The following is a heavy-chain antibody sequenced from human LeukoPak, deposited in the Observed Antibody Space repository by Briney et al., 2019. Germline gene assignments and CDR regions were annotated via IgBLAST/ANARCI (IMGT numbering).Heavy chain of an antibody. J-gene: IGHJ6*03. CDR3: ARYVSGGSTTYYYYTDV. Sequence: PGGSLRLSCAASGFTFSDYEMNWVRQAPGKGLEWVSSISSSSSYIYYADSVKGRFTISRDNAKNSLYLQMNSLRAEDTAVYYCARYVSGGSTTYYYYTDVWGKGTTVTVSS. D-gene: IGHD2-15*01. CDR2: ISSSSSYI. V-gene: IGHV3-21*01. CDR1: GFTFSDYE.